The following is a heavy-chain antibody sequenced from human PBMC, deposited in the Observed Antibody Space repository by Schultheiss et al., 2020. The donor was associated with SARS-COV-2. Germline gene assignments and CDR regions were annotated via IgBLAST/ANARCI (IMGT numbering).Heavy chain of an antibody. CDR1: RGTFSDYA. V-gene: IGHV1-69*05. D-gene: IGHD3-3*01. Sequence: SVKVSCKASRGTFSDYAINWVRQAPGQGLEWMGGIVPLVGTPFFAQKFQGRVTMTTDTSTSTAYMELRSLRSDDTAVYYCARARTILGAFDIWGQGTMVTVSS. CDR2: IVPLVGTP. J-gene: IGHJ3*02. CDR3: ARARTILGAFDI.